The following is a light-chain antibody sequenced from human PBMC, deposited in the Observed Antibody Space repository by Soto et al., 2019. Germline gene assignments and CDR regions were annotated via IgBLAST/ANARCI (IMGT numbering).Light chain of an antibody. J-gene: IGLJ1*01. CDR1: SSDVGGYDH. Sequence: QSALTQPASVSGSPGQSITISCTGTSSDVGGYDHVSWYQQHPGKAPKLIIYDVTNRPSGVSNRSSGSKSGNTASLTISGLQPEDEADYYCSSYSSSTTLVFGAGTKVTVL. V-gene: IGLV2-14*01. CDR2: DVT. CDR3: SSYSSSTTLV.